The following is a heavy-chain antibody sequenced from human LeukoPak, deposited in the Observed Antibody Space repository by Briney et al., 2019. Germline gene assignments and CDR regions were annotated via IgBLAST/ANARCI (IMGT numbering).Heavy chain of an antibody. J-gene: IGHJ3*01. CDR3: ARRLVVATSSDAFDV. V-gene: IGHV3-30*04. Sequence: RGSLTLSCAASGFTFSTYAMHWVRQAPGKGLEWVALISFIGRHQVYADSVKGRFIVPRDTSKNTLSLQIRSLRTDDTAIYYRARRLVVATSSDAFDVWGQGTMVTVSS. CDR2: ISFIGRHQ. CDR1: GFTFSTYA. D-gene: IGHD2-15*01.